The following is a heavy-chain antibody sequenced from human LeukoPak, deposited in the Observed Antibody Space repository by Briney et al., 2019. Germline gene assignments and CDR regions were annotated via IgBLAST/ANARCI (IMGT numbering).Heavy chain of an antibody. D-gene: IGHD2-21*01. CDR2: IRYDGSNK. CDR3: AKSIVVVIAIYLRPDAFDI. J-gene: IGHJ3*02. Sequence: GGSLRLSCAASGFTFSSYGMHWVRQAPGKGLEWVAFIRYDGSNKYYADSVKGRFTISRDNSKNTLYLQMNSLRAEDTAVYYCAKSIVVVIAIYLRPDAFDIWGQGTMVTVSS. CDR1: GFTFSSYG. V-gene: IGHV3-30*02.